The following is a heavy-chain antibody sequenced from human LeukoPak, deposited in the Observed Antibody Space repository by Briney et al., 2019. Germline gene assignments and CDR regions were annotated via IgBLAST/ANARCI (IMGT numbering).Heavy chain of an antibody. V-gene: IGHV3-74*01. CDR1: GFTFSSYW. CDR2: IKGGGSST. Sequence: GGSLRLSCEASGFTFSSYWMHWVRQAPGKGLVWVSRIKGGGSSTNYAESVKGRFTISRDNAKNTVYLQMNSLRAEDTAVYYCARGAWTAYYLDYWGQGTLVTVSS. D-gene: IGHD3/OR15-3a*01. J-gene: IGHJ4*02. CDR3: ARGAWTAYYLDY.